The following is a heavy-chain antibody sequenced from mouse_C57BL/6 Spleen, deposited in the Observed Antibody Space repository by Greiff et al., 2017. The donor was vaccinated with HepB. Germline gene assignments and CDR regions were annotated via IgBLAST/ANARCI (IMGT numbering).Heavy chain of an antibody. CDR3: ARSRGDYDGGFAY. Sequence: VQRVESGPELVKPGASVKISCKASGYAFSSSWMNWVKQRPGKGLEWIGRIYPGDGDTNYNGKFKGKATLTADKSSSTAYMQLSSLTSEDSAVYFCARSRGDYDGGFAYWGQGTLVTVSA. CDR2: IYPGDGDT. V-gene: IGHV1-82*01. J-gene: IGHJ3*01. D-gene: IGHD2-4*01. CDR1: GYAFSSSW.